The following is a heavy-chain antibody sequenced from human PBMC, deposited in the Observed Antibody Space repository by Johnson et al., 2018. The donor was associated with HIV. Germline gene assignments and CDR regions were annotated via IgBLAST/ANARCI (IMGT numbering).Heavy chain of an antibody. V-gene: IGHV3-33*08. CDR2: TWYDASYK. CDR1: GFTFDDYG. J-gene: IGHJ3*02. Sequence: QMQLVESGGGVVRPGGSLRLSCAASGFTFDDYGMSWVRQAPGKGLEWVAVTWYDASYKYCTDSVKGRFTMSRDNSKNTLFLQMNSLRAEDTAGYYCVRRFYDSSAFDIWGQGTLVTVSS. D-gene: IGHD3-22*01. CDR3: VRRFYDSSAFDI.